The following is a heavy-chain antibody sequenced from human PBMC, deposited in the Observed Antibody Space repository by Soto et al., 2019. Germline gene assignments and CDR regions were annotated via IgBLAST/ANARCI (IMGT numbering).Heavy chain of an antibody. CDR2: INPSGGST. J-gene: IGHJ4*02. CDR1: GYTFTRYY. Sequence: ASVKVSCKASGYTFTRYYMHWVRQAPGQGLEWMGIINPSGGSTSYAQKFQGRVTMTRDTSTSTVYMELSSLRSEDTAVYYCARGGQYYYGSGSSFDYWGQGTLVTVSS. D-gene: IGHD3-10*01. V-gene: IGHV1-46*01. CDR3: ARGGQYYYGSGSSFDY.